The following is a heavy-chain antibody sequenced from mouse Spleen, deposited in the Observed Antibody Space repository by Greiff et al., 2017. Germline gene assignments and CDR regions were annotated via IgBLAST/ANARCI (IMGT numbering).Heavy chain of an antibody. CDR2: ISSGGSYP. V-gene: IGHV5-9-3*01. D-gene: IGHD1-2*01. CDR3: ARQAFVRPHYFDY. Sequence: EVQLVESGGGLVKPGGSLKLSCAASGFTFSSYAMSWVRQTPEKRLEWVATISSGGSYPYYPDRVKGRFTISRDHAKNTLYRQMSSLRSEDTAMYYCARQAFVRPHYFDYWGQGTTLTVSS. J-gene: IGHJ2*01. CDR1: GFTFSSYA.